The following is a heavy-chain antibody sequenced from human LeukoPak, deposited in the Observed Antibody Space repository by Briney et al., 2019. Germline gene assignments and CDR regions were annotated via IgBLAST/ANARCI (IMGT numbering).Heavy chain of an antibody. CDR2: FDPEDGET. Sequence: ASVKVSCKVSGYTLTELSMHWVRQAPGKGLEWMGGFDPEDGETIYAQKFQGRVTMTEDTSTDTAYMELSSLRSEDTAVYYCARDPKIASSTSRDYYYYGMDVWGQGTTVTVSS. D-gene: IGHD2-2*01. J-gene: IGHJ6*02. CDR3: ARDPKIASSTSRDYYYYGMDV. V-gene: IGHV1-24*01. CDR1: GYTLTELS.